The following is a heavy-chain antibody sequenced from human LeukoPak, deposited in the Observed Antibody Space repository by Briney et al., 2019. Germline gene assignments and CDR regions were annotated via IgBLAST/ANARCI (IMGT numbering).Heavy chain of an antibody. D-gene: IGHD4-17*01. V-gene: IGHV1-2*06. J-gene: IGHJ4*02. CDR1: GYTFTGYY. CDR3: ARQNDYGDYFDY. Sequence: ASVKVSCKASGYTFTGYYMHWVRQAPGQGLEWMGRINPNSGGTNYAQKFQGRVTMTRDTSISTAYMELSRLRSDDTAVYYCARQNDYGDYFDYWVQGTLVTVSS. CDR2: INPNSGGT.